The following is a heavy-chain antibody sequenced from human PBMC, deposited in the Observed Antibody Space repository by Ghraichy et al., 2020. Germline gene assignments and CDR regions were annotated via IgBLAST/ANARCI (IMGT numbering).Heavy chain of an antibody. CDR2: ISYDGSNK. CDR1: GFTFSSYA. Sequence: LSLTCAASGFTFSSYAMHWVRQAPGKGLEWVAVISYDGSNKYYADSVKGRFTISRDNSKNTLYLQMNSLRAEDTAVYYCARGHYDSSGYYFDYWGQGTLVTVSS. V-gene: IGHV3-30-3*01. CDR3: ARGHYDSSGYYFDY. D-gene: IGHD3-22*01. J-gene: IGHJ4*02.